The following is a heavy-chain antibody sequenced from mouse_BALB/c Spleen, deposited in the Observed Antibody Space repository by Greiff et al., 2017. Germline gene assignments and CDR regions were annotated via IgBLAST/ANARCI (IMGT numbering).Heavy chain of an antibody. J-gene: IGHJ4*01. D-gene: IGHD1-1*01. V-gene: IGHV2-6-2*01. Sequence: VQVVESGPDLVAPSQSLSITCTVSGFSLTSYGVHWVRQPPGKGLEWLVVIWSDGSTTYNSALKSRLSISKDNSKSQVFLKMNSLQTDDTAMYYCARHPNYYGYAMDYWGQGTSVTVSS. CDR1: GFSLTSYG. CDR3: ARHPNYYGYAMDY. CDR2: IWSDGST.